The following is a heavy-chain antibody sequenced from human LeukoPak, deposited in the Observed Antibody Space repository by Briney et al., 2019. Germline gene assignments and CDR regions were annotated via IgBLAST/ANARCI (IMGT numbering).Heavy chain of an antibody. CDR1: GFTFDDYA. Sequence: GGSLRLSCAASGFTFDDYAMHWVRQAPGKGLEWVSGISWYSGSIGYADSVKGRFTISRDNAKNSLYLQMNSLRAEDTALYYCAKDKGRYSSLFDYWGQGTLVTVSS. V-gene: IGHV3-9*01. CDR3: AKDKGRYSSLFDY. J-gene: IGHJ4*02. CDR2: ISWYSGSI. D-gene: IGHD3-9*01.